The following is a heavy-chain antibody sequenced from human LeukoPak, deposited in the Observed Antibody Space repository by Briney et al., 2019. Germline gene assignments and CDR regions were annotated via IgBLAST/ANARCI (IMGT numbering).Heavy chain of an antibody. CDR2: IYTSGST. Sequence: SETLSLTCTVSGGSISNYYWSWIRQPAGKGLEWIGRIYTSGSTNYNPSLKSRVTMSVDTSKNQFSLKLSSVTAADTAVYYCARAPRCAGDCCSLFDFRGQGTLVTVSS. J-gene: IGHJ4*02. V-gene: IGHV4-4*07. D-gene: IGHD2-21*02. CDR1: GGSISNYY. CDR3: ARAPRCAGDCCSLFDF.